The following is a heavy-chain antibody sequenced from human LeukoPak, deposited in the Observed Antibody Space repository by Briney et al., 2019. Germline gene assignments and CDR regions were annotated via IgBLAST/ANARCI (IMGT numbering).Heavy chain of an antibody. CDR2: ISGSGDIK. CDR1: GFTFSSYA. D-gene: IGHD4-17*01. J-gene: IGHJ3*02. Sequence: PGGSLRLSCAASGFTFSSYAMSWVRQAPGKGLEWVSGISGSGDIKVYADSVKGRFTISRDNSKNTLYLQMNSLRAEDTAVYYCAKDRSHYGYDAFDIWGQGTMVTVSS. CDR3: AKDRSHYGYDAFDI. V-gene: IGHV3-23*01.